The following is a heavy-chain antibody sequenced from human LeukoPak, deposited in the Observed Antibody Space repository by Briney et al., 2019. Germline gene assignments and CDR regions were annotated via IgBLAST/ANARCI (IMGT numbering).Heavy chain of an antibody. D-gene: IGHD1-26*01. CDR2: INHSGST. CDR3: ARGSSGSYYSSLDAFDI. CDR1: GGSFSGYY. V-gene: IGHV4-34*01. Sequence: PSETLSLTCAVYGGSFSGYYWSWIRQPPGKGLEWIGEINHSGSTNYNPSLKSRVTISVDTSKNQFSLKLSSVTAADTAAYYCARGSSGSYYSSLDAFDIWGQGTMVTVSS. J-gene: IGHJ3*02.